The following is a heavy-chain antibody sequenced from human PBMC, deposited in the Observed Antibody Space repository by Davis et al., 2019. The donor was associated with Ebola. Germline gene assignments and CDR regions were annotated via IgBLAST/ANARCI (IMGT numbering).Heavy chain of an antibody. V-gene: IGHV3-30-3*01. Sequence: PGGSLRLSCAASGFTFSSSAMHWVRQAPGKGLEWVAFISYDGSNKYYADSVKGRFTISRDNSKNTLYLQMNSLRVEDTAVYNWASGLYGDYSDGYWGQGTLVTVSS. J-gene: IGHJ4*02. CDR3: ASGLYGDYSDGY. CDR1: GFTFSSSA. D-gene: IGHD4-17*01. CDR2: ISYDGSNK.